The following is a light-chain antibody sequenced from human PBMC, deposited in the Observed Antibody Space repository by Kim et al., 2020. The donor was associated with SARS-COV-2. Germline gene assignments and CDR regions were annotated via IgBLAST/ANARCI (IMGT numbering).Light chain of an antibody. J-gene: IGLJ2*01. Sequence: GQRVTSPCAGSSSNIGSNTVNWYQQLPGTAPKLLIYSNSQRPSGFPDRFSGSKSGTSASLAISGLQSEDEADYYCAAWDDSLNGVVFGGGTQLTV. CDR2: SNS. V-gene: IGLV1-44*01. CDR1: SSNIGSNT. CDR3: AAWDDSLNGVV.